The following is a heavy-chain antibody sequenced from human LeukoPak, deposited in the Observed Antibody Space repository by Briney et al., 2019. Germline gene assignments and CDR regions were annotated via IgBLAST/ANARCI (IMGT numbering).Heavy chain of an antibody. CDR1: GYSITSSSW. Sequence: SDTLSLTCAVSGYSITSSSWWGWIRQPPGKGLEWIGYIYHSGTTYYNPSLQSRVTMSVDTSKNQFSLKLSSVTAVDTAVYYCARRSGIQLLNWFDPWGQGTLVTVSS. CDR2: IYHSGTT. J-gene: IGHJ5*02. CDR3: ARRSGIQLLNWFDP. D-gene: IGHD5-18*01. V-gene: IGHV4-28*01.